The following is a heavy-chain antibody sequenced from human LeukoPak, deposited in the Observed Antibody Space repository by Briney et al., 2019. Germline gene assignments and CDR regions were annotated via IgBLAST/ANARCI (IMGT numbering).Heavy chain of an antibody. CDR2: IYYSGTT. CDR1: GGSISTGDYY. CDR3: ARVSRFYRGVPPGGMDV. Sequence: SQTLSLTCTVSGGSISTGDYYWRWIRQPPGKGLEWIGYIYYSGTTYFNPSLKSRVAMSVDTSKKHFSLMLSSATAADTAVYYCARVSRFYRGVPPGGMDVWGQGTTVTVSS. V-gene: IGHV4-30-4*01. J-gene: IGHJ6*02. D-gene: IGHD3-10*01.